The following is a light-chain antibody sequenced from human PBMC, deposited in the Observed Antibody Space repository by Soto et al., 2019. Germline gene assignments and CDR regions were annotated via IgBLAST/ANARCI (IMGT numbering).Light chain of an antibody. CDR3: AAWDDRLNGYD. V-gene: IGLV1-44*01. J-gene: IGLJ1*01. Sequence: SVLTQPPSASGTPGQRVTISCSGSSSNIGSNTVNWYQQLPGTAPKLLIYSNNQRPSGVPDRFSGSKSGTSASLAISGLQSEDESDYYCAAWDDRLNGYDIGSRTTVTVL. CDR2: SNN. CDR1: SSNIGSNT.